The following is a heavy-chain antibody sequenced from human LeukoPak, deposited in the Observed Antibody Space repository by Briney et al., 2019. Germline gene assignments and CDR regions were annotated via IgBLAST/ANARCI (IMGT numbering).Heavy chain of an antibody. V-gene: IGHV4-59*01. J-gene: IGHJ4*02. Sequence: SETLSLTCTVSGGSISSYYWSWIRQPPGKGLEWIGYIYYSGSTSYNPSLQSRVTISVDMFKNQFSLKLSTVTAADTAVYYCARAARGPIRYFDYWGQGALVTVSS. D-gene: IGHD3-9*01. CDR3: ARAARGPIRYFDY. CDR1: GGSISSYY. CDR2: IYYSGST.